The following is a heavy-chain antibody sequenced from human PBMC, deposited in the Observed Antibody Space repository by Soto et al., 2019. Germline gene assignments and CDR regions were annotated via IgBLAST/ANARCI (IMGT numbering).Heavy chain of an antibody. CDR2: IYYSGST. V-gene: IGHV4-31*03. CDR1: GGSISSGGYY. CDR3: ARDASSKIRFFLDGGRVYGMDV. J-gene: IGHJ6*02. D-gene: IGHD3-3*01. Sequence: ASETLSLTCTVSGGSISSGGYYWSWIRQHPGKGLEWIGYIYYSGSTYYNPSLKSRVTISVDTSKNQFSLKLSSVTAADTAVYYCARDASSKIRFFLDGGRVYGMDVWGQGTTVTVSS.